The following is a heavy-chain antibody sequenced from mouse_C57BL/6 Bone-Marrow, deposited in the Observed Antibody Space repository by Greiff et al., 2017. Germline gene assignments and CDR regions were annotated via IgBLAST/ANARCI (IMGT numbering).Heavy chain of an antibody. CDR2: IHPSDSDT. D-gene: IGHD3-3*01. Sequence: QVQLQQPGAELVKPGASVKVSCKASGYTFTSYWMPWVKQRPGQGLEWIGMIHPSDSDTNYNQKFKGKATLTVDKSSSTAYMQLSSLTSEYSAVYYCAMALLDYWGQGTALTGSS. J-gene: IGHJ2*01. V-gene: IGHV1-74*01. CDR3: AMALLDY. CDR1: GYTFTSYW.